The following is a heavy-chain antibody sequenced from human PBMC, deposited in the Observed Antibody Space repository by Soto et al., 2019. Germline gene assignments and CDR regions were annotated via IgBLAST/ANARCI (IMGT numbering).Heavy chain of an antibody. V-gene: IGHV4-39*01. D-gene: IGHD3-16*01. CDR3: ARRKNIGGGDFDY. CDR1: GGSISSSSYH. CDR2: IDYSGST. Sequence: QLQLQESGPGLVTPSETLALTCTVSGGSISSSSYHWGWIRQPPGGGLEWIGTIDYSGSTYYNPSLMSRVTISEDTSNNQFSLKLSSVTAADTAVYFCARRKNIGGGDFDYWGQGTLVTVSS. J-gene: IGHJ4*02.